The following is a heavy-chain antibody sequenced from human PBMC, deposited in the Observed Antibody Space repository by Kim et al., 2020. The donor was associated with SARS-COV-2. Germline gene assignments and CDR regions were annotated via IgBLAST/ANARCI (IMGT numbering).Heavy chain of an antibody. CDR2: ILSDGST. CDR1: GGSISSGTYF. D-gene: IGHD1-1*01. V-gene: IGHV4-31*03. Sequence: SETLSLTCTVSGGSISSGTYFWTWIRQHPEKGLEWIGYILSDGSTFFNPSLRGRVSISEDTSKNQFSLKMSSVSPADTAVYYCARETTKLNRRFDSWGQG. J-gene: IGHJ4*02. CDR3: ARETTKLNRRFDS.